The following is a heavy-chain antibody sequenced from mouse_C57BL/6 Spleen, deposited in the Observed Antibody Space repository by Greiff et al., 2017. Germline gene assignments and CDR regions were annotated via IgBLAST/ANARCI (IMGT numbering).Heavy chain of an antibody. CDR1: GYTFTSYW. Sequence: VQLQQPGAELVRPGTSVKLSCKASGYTFTSYWMHWVKQRPGQGLEWIGVIDPSDSYTNYNPKFKGKATLTVDTSSSTAYMQLSSLTSEDSAVYYCARYDGYPYAMDYWGQGTSVTVSS. J-gene: IGHJ4*01. D-gene: IGHD2-3*01. CDR2: IDPSDSYT. CDR3: ARYDGYPYAMDY. V-gene: IGHV1-59*01.